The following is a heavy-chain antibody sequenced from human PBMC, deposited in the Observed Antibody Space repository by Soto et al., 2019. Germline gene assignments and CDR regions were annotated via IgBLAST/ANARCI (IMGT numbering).Heavy chain of an antibody. CDR3: PRDLANWSYGMDV. J-gene: IGHJ6*02. CDR1: GFTFSSYA. V-gene: IGHV3-30-3*01. Sequence: QVQLVESGGGVVQPGRSLRLSCAASGFTFSSYAMHWVRQAPGKGLEWVAVISYDGSNKYYADSVKGRFTISRDNSKNTLYLQMNSLRAEDTAVYYCPRDLANWSYGMDVWGQGTTVTVSS. CDR2: ISYDGSNK.